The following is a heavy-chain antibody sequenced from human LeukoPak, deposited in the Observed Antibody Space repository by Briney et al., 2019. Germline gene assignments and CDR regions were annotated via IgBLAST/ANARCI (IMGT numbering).Heavy chain of an antibody. D-gene: IGHD4-17*01. CDR1: GFTFSSYS. J-gene: IGHJ4*02. V-gene: IGHV3-48*01. CDR2: ISSSSTI. CDR3: AREESFYGLDY. Sequence: GGSLRLSCAASGFTFSSYSMNWVRQAPGKGLEWVSYISSSSTIYYADSVKGRFTISRDNAKNSLYLQMNSLRAEDTAVYYCAREESFYGLDYWGQGTLVTVSS.